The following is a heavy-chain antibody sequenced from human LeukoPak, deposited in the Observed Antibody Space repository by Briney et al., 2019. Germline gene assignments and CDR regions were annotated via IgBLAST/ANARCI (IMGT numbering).Heavy chain of an antibody. V-gene: IGHV4-39*07. CDR1: GGSISSSSYY. J-gene: IGHJ4*02. CDR3: ARDGDYEIFDY. D-gene: IGHD4-17*01. Sequence: SETLSLTCTVSGGSISSSSYYWGWIRQPPGKGLEWIGSIYYSGSTYYNPSLKSRVTISVDTSKNQFSLKLSSVTAADTAVYYCARDGDYEIFDYWGQGTLVTVSS. CDR2: IYYSGST.